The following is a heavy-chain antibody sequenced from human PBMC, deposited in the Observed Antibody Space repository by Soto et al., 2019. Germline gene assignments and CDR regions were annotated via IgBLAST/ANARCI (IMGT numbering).Heavy chain of an antibody. CDR3: ARKGMETAHYGMDV. V-gene: IGHV4-30-2*01. Sequence: QLQLQESGSGLVKPSQTLSLTCAVSGGSISSGGYSWSWIRQPPGKGLEWIGYIYHSGSTYYNPSLKSRVTISVGRSKIQFSLKLSSVTAADTAVYYCARKGMETAHYGMDVWGQGTTVTVSS. CDR2: IYHSGST. J-gene: IGHJ6*02. CDR1: GGSISSGGYS. D-gene: IGHD1-1*01.